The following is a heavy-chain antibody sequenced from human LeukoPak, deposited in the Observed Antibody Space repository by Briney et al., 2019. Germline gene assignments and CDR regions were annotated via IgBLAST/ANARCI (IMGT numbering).Heavy chain of an antibody. CDR2: INHSGST. CDR1: GGSFSGYY. V-gene: IGHV4-34*01. D-gene: IGHD6-6*01. J-gene: IGHJ4*02. Sequence: SETLSLTCAVYGGSFSGYYWSWIRQPPGKGLEWIGEINHSGSTNYNPSLKSRVTISVDTSKNQFSLKLSSVTAADTAVYYCARHAYIAARPGYWGQGTLVTVSS. CDR3: ARHAYIAARPGY.